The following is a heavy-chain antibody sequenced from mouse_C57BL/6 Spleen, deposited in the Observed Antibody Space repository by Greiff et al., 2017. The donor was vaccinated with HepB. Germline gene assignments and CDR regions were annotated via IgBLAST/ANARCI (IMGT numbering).Heavy chain of an antibody. CDR2: IDPENGDT. CDR1: GFNIKDDY. D-gene: IGHD1-1*01. J-gene: IGHJ1*03. V-gene: IGHV14-4*01. Sequence: EVQLQQSGAELVRPGASVKLSCTASGFNIKDDYMHWVKQRPEQGLEWIGWIDPENGDTEYASKFQGKATITADTSSNTAYLQLSSLTSEDTAVYYCTTWKVYGISSYWYFDVWGTGTTVTVSS. CDR3: TTWKVYGISSYWYFDV.